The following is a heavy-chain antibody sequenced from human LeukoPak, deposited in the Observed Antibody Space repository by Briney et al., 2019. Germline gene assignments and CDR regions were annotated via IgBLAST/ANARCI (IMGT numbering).Heavy chain of an antibody. CDR3: AREESYYDSSGSLPMGY. CDR1: GGTFSSYA. D-gene: IGHD3-22*01. CDR2: IIPIFGTA. Sequence: SVKVSCKASGGTFSSYAISWVRQAPGQGLEWMGGIIPIFGTANYAQKFQGRVTITADESTSTAYMELSSLRSEDTAVYYCAREESYYDSSGSLPMGYWGQGTLVTVSS. J-gene: IGHJ4*02. V-gene: IGHV1-69*13.